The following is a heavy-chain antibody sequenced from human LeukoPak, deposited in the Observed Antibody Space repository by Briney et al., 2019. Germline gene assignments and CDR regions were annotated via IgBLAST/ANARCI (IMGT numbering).Heavy chain of an antibody. Sequence: PSETLSLTCTVSGGSISSYYWSWIRQPPGKGLEWIGYIYYSGSTNYNPSLKSRVTISVGTSKNQFSLKLSSVTAADTAVYYCARHVGSGYYLDYWGQGTLVTVSS. D-gene: IGHD3-22*01. V-gene: IGHV4-59*08. CDR1: GGSISSYY. CDR2: IYYSGST. CDR3: ARHVGSGYYLDY. J-gene: IGHJ4*02.